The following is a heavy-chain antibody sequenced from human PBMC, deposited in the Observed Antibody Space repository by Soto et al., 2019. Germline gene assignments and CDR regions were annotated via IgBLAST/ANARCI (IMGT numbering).Heavy chain of an antibody. Sequence: GGSLRLSCAASGFTFSSYAMSWVRQAPGKGLEWVSAISGSGGSTYYADSVKGRITISRDNSKNTLYLQMNSLRAEDTAVYYCAKDRGNMITFGGAFDPWGQGTLVTVSS. J-gene: IGHJ5*02. V-gene: IGHV3-23*01. CDR3: AKDRGNMITFGGAFDP. CDR2: ISGSGGST. CDR1: GFTFSSYA. D-gene: IGHD3-16*01.